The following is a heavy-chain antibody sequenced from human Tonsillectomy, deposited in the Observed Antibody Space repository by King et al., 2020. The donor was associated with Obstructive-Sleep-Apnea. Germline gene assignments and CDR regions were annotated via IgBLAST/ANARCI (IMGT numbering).Heavy chain of an antibody. V-gene: IGHV3-23*04. CDR3: ATDPNGDYVGGFDM. CDR2: ISARGASR. D-gene: IGHD2-21*02. CDR1: GFTFGNYA. J-gene: IGHJ3*02. Sequence: VQLVESGGDLVQPGGSLRLSCAASGFTFGNYAMSWVRQAPGKGPEWVSGISARGASRYYADSVKGRFTVSRDNSKNTLALQMNSLTAEDTALYYCATDPNGDYVGGFDMWGQGTMVTVSS.